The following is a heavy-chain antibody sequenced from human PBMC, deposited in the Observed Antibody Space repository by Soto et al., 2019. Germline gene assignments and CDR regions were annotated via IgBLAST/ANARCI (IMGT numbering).Heavy chain of an antibody. CDR2: IRWNSGSM. D-gene: IGHD6-13*01. CDR1: GFTIDDYA. V-gene: IGHV3-9*01. Sequence: EVQLVESGGGLVQPGRSLRLSCTASGFTIDDYAMHWVRQVPGKGLEWVSYIRWNSGSMAYADSVKGRFTISRDNAKNSLFLQMNSLRVEDTALYYCAKSFSGSWYALDSWGQGTLVTVSS. CDR3: AKSFSGSWYALDS. J-gene: IGHJ5*02.